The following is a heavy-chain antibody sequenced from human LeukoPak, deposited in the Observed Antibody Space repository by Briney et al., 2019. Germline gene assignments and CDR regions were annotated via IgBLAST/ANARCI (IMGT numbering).Heavy chain of an antibody. Sequence: SETLSLTCTVSGGSISTSNYYWGWIRQPPGKGLEWIGNIFYSGSTYYSPSLKSRVTISVDTSKNQFSLKLSSVTAADTAVYYCARDWRSLAAGSYFTNWFDPWGQGTLVTVSS. CDR1: GGSISTSNYY. CDR3: ARDWRSLAAGSYFTNWFDP. V-gene: IGHV4-39*07. CDR2: IFYSGST. J-gene: IGHJ5*02. D-gene: IGHD3-10*01.